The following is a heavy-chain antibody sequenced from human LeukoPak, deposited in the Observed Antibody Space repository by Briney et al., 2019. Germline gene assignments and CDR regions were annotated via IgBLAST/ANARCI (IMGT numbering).Heavy chain of an antibody. J-gene: IGHJ4*02. Sequence: ASVKVSCKASGYTFSNYAIHWVRQAPGQGLEWMGWINAGNGDTKYSQNLQGRVTITRDTSASIVCMELSSLRSEDTAVYYCARNAGGSSWYRGFDYWGQGTLVTVSS. CDR3: ARNAGGSSWYRGFDY. D-gene: IGHD6-13*01. CDR2: INAGNGDT. CDR1: GYTFSNYA. V-gene: IGHV1-3*01.